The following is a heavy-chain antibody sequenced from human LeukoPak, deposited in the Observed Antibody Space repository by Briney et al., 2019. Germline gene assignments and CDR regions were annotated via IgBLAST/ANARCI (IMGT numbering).Heavy chain of an antibody. CDR3: AREQGQVPGPLVVAGTYYFDY. D-gene: IGHD2-15*01. V-gene: IGHV1-46*01. J-gene: IGHJ4*02. CDR1: GYTCSDSE. Sequence: GSSVTLSYQAGGYTCSDSELHWVGQAPGQGIEWMGIINPSGRSTNYARKFQGRVTMTSDTSTSTVYMELSSLRFEATAVYYCAREQGQVPGPLVVAGTYYFDYWGQGTLVTVSS. CDR2: INPSGRST.